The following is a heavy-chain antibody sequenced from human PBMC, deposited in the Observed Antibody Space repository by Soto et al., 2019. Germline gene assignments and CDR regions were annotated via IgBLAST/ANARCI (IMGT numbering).Heavy chain of an antibody. CDR2: IIPIFGTA. D-gene: IGHD6-19*01. CDR1: GGTFSSYA. CDR3: ARVPYSSGWSGYYYYGMDV. J-gene: IGHJ6*02. V-gene: IGHV1-69*13. Sequence: SVKVSCKASGGTFSSYAISWVRQAPGQGLEWMGGIIPIFGTANYAQKFQGRVTITADESTSTAYMELSSLRSEDTAVYYCARVPYSSGWSGYYYYGMDVWGQGTTVTVSS.